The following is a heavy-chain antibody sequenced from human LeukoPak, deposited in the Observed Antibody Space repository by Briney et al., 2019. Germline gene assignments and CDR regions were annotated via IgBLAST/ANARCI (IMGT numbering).Heavy chain of an antibody. CDR1: GYTFTSYD. CDR3: AKLPPDITIFGVVTYPFDY. D-gene: IGHD3-3*01. J-gene: IGHJ4*02. Sequence: ASVKVSCKASGYTFTSYDINWVRQATGQGLEWMGWMNPNSGNTGYAQKFQGRVTMTRNTSISTAYMELSSLRSEDTAVYYCAKLPPDITIFGVVTYPFDYWGQGTLVTVSS. CDR2: MNPNSGNT. V-gene: IGHV1-8*01.